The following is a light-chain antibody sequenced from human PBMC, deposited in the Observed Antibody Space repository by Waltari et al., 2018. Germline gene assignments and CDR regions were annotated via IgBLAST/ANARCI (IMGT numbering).Light chain of an antibody. V-gene: IGKV1-8*01. CDR3: QQYYTYPFT. CDR1: QGISGY. CDR2: AAS. J-gene: IGKJ3*01. Sequence: AIRMTQSPSSFSASTGDRVTITCRASQGISGYLAWYQQKPGKAPKLLISAASSLQSGVPSRFSGGGSGTDFTLTISCLQSEDFATYFCQQYYTYPFTFGPGTKVDIK.